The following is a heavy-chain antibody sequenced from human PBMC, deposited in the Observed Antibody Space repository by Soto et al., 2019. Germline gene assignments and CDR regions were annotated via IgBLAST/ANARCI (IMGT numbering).Heavy chain of an antibody. Sequence: QVQLVQSGAEVKKPGSSVKVSCKASGGTFSSYAISWVRQAPGQGLEWMGGIIPIFGTANYAQKFQGRVTXTXEXXTRKAYRGLSSLRSVDTAVYYCARGYSYGNELFDCWGQGTLVTVSS. CDR3: ARGYSYGNELFDC. V-gene: IGHV1-69*05. J-gene: IGHJ4*02. D-gene: IGHD5-18*01. CDR2: IIPIFGTA. CDR1: GGTFSSYA.